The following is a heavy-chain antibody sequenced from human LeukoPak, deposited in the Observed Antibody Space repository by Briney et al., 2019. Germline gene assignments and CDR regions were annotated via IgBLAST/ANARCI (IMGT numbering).Heavy chain of an antibody. D-gene: IGHD3-10*01. CDR1: GYTFTGYY. Sequence: EASVKVSCKASGYTFTGYYMHWVRQAPGQGLEWMGWINPNSGGTNYAQKFQGRVTMTRDTSISTAYMELSRLRSDDTAVYYCARVSTGSIQGAQNYYGSGSSDYWGQGTLVTVSS. CDR3: ARVSTGSIQGAQNYYGSGSSDY. V-gene: IGHV1-2*02. J-gene: IGHJ4*02. CDR2: INPNSGGT.